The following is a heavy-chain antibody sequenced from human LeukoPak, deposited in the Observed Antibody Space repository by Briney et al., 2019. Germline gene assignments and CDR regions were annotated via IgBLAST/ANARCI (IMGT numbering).Heavy chain of an antibody. D-gene: IGHD7-27*01. J-gene: IGHJ5*02. Sequence: ASVKVSCKASGYTFTSYGISWVRQAPGQGLEWMGWISAYNGNTNYAQKLQGRVTMTTDTSTSTAYMELRSLTSDDTAVYYCARDGGTTWDPNWFDPWGQGTLVTVSS. V-gene: IGHV1-18*01. CDR1: GYTFTSYG. CDR3: ARDGGTTWDPNWFDP. CDR2: ISAYNGNT.